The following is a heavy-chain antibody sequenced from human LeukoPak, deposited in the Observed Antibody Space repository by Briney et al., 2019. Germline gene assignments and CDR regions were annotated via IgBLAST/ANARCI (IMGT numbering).Heavy chain of an antibody. D-gene: IGHD3-22*01. CDR2: IIPIFGTA. Sequence: SVKVSCKASGGTFSSYAISWVRQAPGQGLEWMGGIIPIFGTANYAQKFQGRVTITTDESTSTAYMELSSLRSEDTAVYYCARGANLNYDSSGYHDYWGQGTLVTVSS. J-gene: IGHJ4*02. CDR1: GGTFSSYA. V-gene: IGHV1-69*05. CDR3: ARGANLNYDSSGYHDY.